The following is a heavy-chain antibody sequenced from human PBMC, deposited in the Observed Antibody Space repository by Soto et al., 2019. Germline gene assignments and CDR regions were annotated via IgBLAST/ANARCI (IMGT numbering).Heavy chain of an antibody. J-gene: IGHJ6*02. Sequence: QVQLVESGGGVVQPGRSLRLSCAASGFTFSNYVMHWVRQAPGKGLEWVAVISYDGSNKYYADSVRGRFTISRDNSKNTLFLHMNSLRPEDTAVYYCAKDQYQLIRRCYGLDVWGQGTTVTVSS. V-gene: IGHV3-30*18. CDR2: ISYDGSNK. CDR3: AKDQYQLIRRCYGLDV. CDR1: GFTFSNYV. D-gene: IGHD2-2*01.